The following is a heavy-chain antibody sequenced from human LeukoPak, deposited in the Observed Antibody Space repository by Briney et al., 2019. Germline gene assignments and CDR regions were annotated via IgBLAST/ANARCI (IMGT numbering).Heavy chain of an antibody. Sequence: SETLSLTCAVYGGSFSGYYWSWIRQPPGKGLEWIGETNHSGSTNYNPSLKSRVTISVDTSKNQFSLKLSSVTAADTAVYYCARGSRGGFIRNFDYWGQGTLVTVSS. CDR3: ARGSRGGFIRNFDY. D-gene: IGHD3-10*01. J-gene: IGHJ4*02. V-gene: IGHV4-34*01. CDR1: GGSFSGYY. CDR2: TNHSGST.